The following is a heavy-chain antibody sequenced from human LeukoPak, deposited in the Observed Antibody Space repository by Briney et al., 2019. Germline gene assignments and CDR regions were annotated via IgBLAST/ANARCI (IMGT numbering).Heavy chain of an antibody. V-gene: IGHV4-39*07. CDR3: ARSLDTAMASFDY. CDR2: IYYSGST. J-gene: IGHJ4*02. CDR1: GGSISSSSYY. D-gene: IGHD5-18*01. Sequence: PSETLSLTCTVSGGSISSSSYYWGWIRQPPGKGLEWIGSIYYSGSTYYNPSLKSRVTISVDTSKNQISLKLSSVTAADTAVYYCARSLDTAMASFDYWAREPWSPSPQ.